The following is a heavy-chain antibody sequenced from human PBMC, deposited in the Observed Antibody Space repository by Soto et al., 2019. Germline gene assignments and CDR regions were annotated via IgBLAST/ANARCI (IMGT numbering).Heavy chain of an antibody. J-gene: IGHJ6*02. CDR3: AREKTAVDGTPRSYYYYGMDV. CDR1: GYTFTVYY. D-gene: IGHD6-19*01. CDR2: INPKSGGT. V-gene: IGHV1-2*02. Sequence: ASVKVSCTASGYTFTVYYMHWVRHAPGQGLEWMGWINPKSGGTMYPQKFQGRVTMTRDTSISTAYMELSRLRCDDTAVYYCAREKTAVDGTPRSYYYYGMDVWGQGTAVTVSS.